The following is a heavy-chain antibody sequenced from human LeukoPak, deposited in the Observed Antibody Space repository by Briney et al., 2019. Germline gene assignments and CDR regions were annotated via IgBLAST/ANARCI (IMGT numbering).Heavy chain of an antibody. CDR3: TRDSSYGDYSTAFDY. CDR2: SGSTT. D-gene: IGHD4-17*01. CDR1: GFIFSSYA. V-gene: IGHV3-23*01. Sequence: PGGSLRLSCAASGFIFSSYAMTWVRQAPGKGLEWVSSSGSTTDYSDSVKGRFTTSRDNSKNTLYLQMNSLSAEDTAVYYCTRDSSYGDYSTAFDYWGQGALVTVSS. J-gene: IGHJ4*02.